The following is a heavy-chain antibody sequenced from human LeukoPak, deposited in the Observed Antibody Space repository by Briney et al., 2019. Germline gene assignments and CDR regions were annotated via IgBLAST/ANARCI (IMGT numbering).Heavy chain of an antibody. CDR1: GGSLSIYY. CDR2: YYYSGST. J-gene: IGHJ3*02. CDR3: ARDCPWGNYGLLGAFDI. D-gene: IGHD3-10*01. V-gene: IGHV4-59*01. Sequence: ASETLSLTCTLSGGSLSIYYWSWIRQPAGKAREGIGYYYYSGSTNYNPSLKGRVTISVDTSKNQFSLKLSSVTAADTAVYYCARDCPWGNYGLLGAFDIWGQGTMVTVSS.